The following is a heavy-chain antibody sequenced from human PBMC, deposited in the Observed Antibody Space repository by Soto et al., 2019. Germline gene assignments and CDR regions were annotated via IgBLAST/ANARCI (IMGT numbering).Heavy chain of an antibody. V-gene: IGHV3-30*18. CDR1: GFTFSSYG. J-gene: IGHJ4*02. Sequence: GGSLRLSCAASGFTFSSYGMHWVRQAPGKGLEWVAVISYDGSNKYYADSVKGRFTISRDNSKNTLYLQMNSLRAEDTAVYYCAKDNTSIRLHRGVFDYWGQGTLVTVSS. CDR3: AKDNTSIRLHRGVFDY. CDR2: ISYDGSNK. D-gene: IGHD2-2*01.